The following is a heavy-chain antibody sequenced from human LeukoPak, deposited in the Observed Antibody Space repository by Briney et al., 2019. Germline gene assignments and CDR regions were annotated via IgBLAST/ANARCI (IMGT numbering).Heavy chain of an antibody. Sequence: GGSLRLSCAASGFTFGSYSMNWVRQAPGKGLEWVSSISSSSSYIYYADSVKGRFTISRDNAKNSLYLQMNSLRAEDTAVYYCARDGKGSSGRFLEWFIIGDFDYWGQGTLVTVSS. D-gene: IGHD3-3*01. CDR3: ARDGKGSSGRFLEWFIIGDFDY. J-gene: IGHJ4*02. CDR2: ISSSSSYI. V-gene: IGHV3-21*01. CDR1: GFTFGSYS.